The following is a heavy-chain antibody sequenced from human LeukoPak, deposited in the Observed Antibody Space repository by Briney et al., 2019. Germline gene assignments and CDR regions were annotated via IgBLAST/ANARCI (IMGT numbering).Heavy chain of an antibody. D-gene: IGHD2-21*01. J-gene: IGHJ1*01. CDR2: ISSSSSYI. Sequence: GGSLRLSCAASGFTFSSYSMNWVRQAPGKGLEWVSSISSSSSYIYYADSVKGRFIISRDNAKNSLYLQMNSLGAEDTAVYYCATEAYEGDLQHWGQGTLVTVSS. V-gene: IGHV3-21*01. CDR3: ATEAYEGDLQH. CDR1: GFTFSSYS.